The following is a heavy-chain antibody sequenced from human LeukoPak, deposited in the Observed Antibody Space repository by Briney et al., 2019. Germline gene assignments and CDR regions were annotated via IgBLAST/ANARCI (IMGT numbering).Heavy chain of an antibody. CDR1: GFTFSNAW. V-gene: IGHV3-23*01. CDR2: ISHSGGST. J-gene: IGHJ2*01. CDR3: AKVPRSYWYFDL. Sequence: GGSLRLSCAASGFTFSNAWMNWVRQAPGKGLEWVSGISHSGGSTYNADSVKGRFTISRDNSKNTLYLQMNSLRAEDTAVYYCAKVPRSYWYFDLWGRGTLVTVSS.